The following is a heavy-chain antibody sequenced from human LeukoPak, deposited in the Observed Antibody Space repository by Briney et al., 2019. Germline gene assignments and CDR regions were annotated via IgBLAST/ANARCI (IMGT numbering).Heavy chain of an antibody. Sequence: ASVKVSCKASGDNFSSYVITWVRQAPGQGLEWMGRIIPTLDVANFAQKFKGRVTVTADKSTNTAHLELSSLRSEDTAVYYCTREGVYSPDPTSYHRLPFDFWGEGTVVIVSS. CDR1: GDNFSSYV. CDR3: TREGVYSPDPTSYHRLPFDF. CDR2: IIPTLDVA. J-gene: IGHJ3*01. V-gene: IGHV1-69*04. D-gene: IGHD3-16*02.